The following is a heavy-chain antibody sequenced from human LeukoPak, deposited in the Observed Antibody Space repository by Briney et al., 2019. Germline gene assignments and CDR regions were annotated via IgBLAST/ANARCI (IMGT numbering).Heavy chain of an antibody. CDR2: INHSGST. J-gene: IGHJ4*02. V-gene: IGHV4-34*01. D-gene: IGHD3-10*01. Sequence: SETLSLTCAVYGGSFSGYYWSWIRQPPGKGLEWIGEINHSGSTNYNPSLKSRVTISVDTSKNQFSLKLSSVTAADTAVYYCARIYGSGSYYNEDYWGQGTLVTVSS. CDR3: ARIYGSGSYYNEDY. CDR1: GGSFSGYY.